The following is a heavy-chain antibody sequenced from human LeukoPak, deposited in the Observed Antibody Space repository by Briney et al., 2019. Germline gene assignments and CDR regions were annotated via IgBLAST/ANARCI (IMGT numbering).Heavy chain of an antibody. CDR3: ASQYCSSTSCYFYFDY. Sequence: SVKVSCKASGFTFTAYYIHWVRQAPGQGLEWMGGIIPIFGTANYAQKFQGRVTITTDESTSTAYMELSSLRSEDTAVYYCASQYCSSTSCYFYFDYWGQGTLVTVSS. V-gene: IGHV1-69*05. D-gene: IGHD2-2*01. CDR1: GFTFTAYY. CDR2: IIPIFGTA. J-gene: IGHJ4*02.